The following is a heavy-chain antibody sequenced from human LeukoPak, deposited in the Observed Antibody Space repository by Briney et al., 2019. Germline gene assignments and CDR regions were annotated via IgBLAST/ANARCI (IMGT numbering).Heavy chain of an antibody. J-gene: IGHJ4*02. CDR1: GGSITSYY. V-gene: IGHV4-59*12. D-gene: IGHD2-21*01. Sequence: IPSETLSLTCTVSGGSITSYYWGWIRQPPGKALEWIGTTFHSGSPNYNPSLKSRVTISIDTSKNQFSLKLSSVTAADTAFYYCARDAGGDFDYWGQGTLVTVSS. CDR3: ARDAGGDFDY. CDR2: TFHSGSP.